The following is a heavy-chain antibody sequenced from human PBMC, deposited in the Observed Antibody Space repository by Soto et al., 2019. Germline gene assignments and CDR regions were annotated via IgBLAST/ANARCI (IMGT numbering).Heavy chain of an antibody. V-gene: IGHV1-2*02. CDR1: GYTFTGYY. D-gene: IGHD6-13*01. CDR3: ARYPAPQQLAPPFDY. CDR2: INPNSGGT. J-gene: IGHJ4*02. Sequence: QVQLVQSGAEVKKPGASVKVSCTASGYTFTGYYMHWVRQAPGQGLEWMGWINPNSGGTNYAQKFQGRVTMTRDTSISTAYMELSRLRSDDTAVYYCARYPAPQQLAPPFDYWGQGTLVTVSS.